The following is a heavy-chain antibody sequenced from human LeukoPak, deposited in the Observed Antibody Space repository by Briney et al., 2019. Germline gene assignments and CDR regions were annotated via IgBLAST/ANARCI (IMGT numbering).Heavy chain of an antibody. CDR1: GFTFDDYG. V-gene: IGHV3-20*04. CDR2: INWNGGST. J-gene: IGHJ6*03. D-gene: IGHD2-15*01. Sequence: PGGSLRLSCAASGFTFDDYGMSWVRQAPGKGLEWVSGINWNGGSTGYADSVKGRFTISRDNAKNSLYLQMNSLRAEDTALYYCARSPVVVVAAPVYCYYMDVWGKGTTVTVSS. CDR3: ARSPVVVVAAPVYCYYMDV.